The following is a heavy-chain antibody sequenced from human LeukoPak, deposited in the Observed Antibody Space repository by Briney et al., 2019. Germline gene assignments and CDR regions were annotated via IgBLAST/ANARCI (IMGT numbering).Heavy chain of an antibody. V-gene: IGHV1-69*05. D-gene: IGHD6-19*01. CDR2: IIPIFGTA. CDR3: ARAPRYSSGWYCDY. Sequence: GSSVKVSCKASGGTFSSYAISWVRQAPGQGLEWMGRIIPIFGTANYAQKFQGRVTITTDESTSTAYMELSSLRSEDTAVYHCARAPRYSSGWYCDYWGQGTLVTVSS. J-gene: IGHJ4*02. CDR1: GGTFSSYA.